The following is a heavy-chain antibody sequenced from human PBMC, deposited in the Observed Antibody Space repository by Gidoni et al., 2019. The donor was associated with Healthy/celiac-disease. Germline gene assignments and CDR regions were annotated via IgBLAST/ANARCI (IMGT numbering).Heavy chain of an antibody. CDR2: IIPICGTA. V-gene: IGHV1-69*01. J-gene: IGHJ4*02. CDR1: GGTFSSYA. CDR3: ASGVEAAAYFDY. D-gene: IGHD6-13*01. Sequence: QVQLVQSGAEVKKPGSSVKVSCKASGGTFSSYAISWVRQAHGQGLDWMGGIIPICGTANYAQKFQGRVTITADESTSTAYMELSSLRSEDTAVYYCASGVEAAAYFDYWGQGTLVTVSS.